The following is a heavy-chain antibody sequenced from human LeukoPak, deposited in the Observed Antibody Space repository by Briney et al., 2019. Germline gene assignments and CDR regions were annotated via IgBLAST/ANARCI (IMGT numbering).Heavy chain of an antibody. CDR1: GFTFSNAW. CDR2: IKSKTDGGTT. Sequence: GGSLRPSCAASGFTFSNAWMSWVRQAPGKGLEWVGRIKSKTDGGTTDYAAPVKGRFTISRDDSKNTLYLQMNSLKTEDTAVYYCATETAVAALFDYWGQGILVTVSS. CDR3: ATETAVAALFDY. D-gene: IGHD6-19*01. V-gene: IGHV3-15*01. J-gene: IGHJ4*02.